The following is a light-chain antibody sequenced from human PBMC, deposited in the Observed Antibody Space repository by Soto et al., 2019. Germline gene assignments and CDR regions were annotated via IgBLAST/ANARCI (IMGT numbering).Light chain of an antibody. CDR1: SSDVGFYNF. CDR2: EVT. CDR3: ASYAGTKLFV. V-gene: IGLV2-8*01. Sequence: QSVLTQPPSASGSPGQSLTISCTGTSSDVGFYNFVSWYQQRPGKAPKLVIYEVTKRPSGVPDRFSGSKSGSTASLTVSGPQADDEAEYYCASYAGTKLFVFGSGTKVTVL. J-gene: IGLJ1*01.